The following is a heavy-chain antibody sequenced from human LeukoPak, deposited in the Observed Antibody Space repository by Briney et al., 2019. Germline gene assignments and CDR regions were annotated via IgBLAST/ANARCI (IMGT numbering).Heavy chain of an antibody. CDR1: GGTFSSYA. V-gene: IGHV1-69*04. Sequence: GASVKVSCKASGGTFSSYAISWVRQAPGQGLEWMGRIIPILGIANYAQKFQGRVTITADKSTSTAYMELSSLRSEDTAVYYCARDRQQLVLPDAFDIWGQGTMVTVSS. CDR3: ARDRQQLVLPDAFDI. CDR2: IIPILGIA. J-gene: IGHJ3*02. D-gene: IGHD6-13*01.